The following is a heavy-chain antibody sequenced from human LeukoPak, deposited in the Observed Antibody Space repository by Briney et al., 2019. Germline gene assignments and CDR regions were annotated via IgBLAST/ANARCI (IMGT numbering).Heavy chain of an antibody. J-gene: IGHJ4*02. CDR1: EFTFNIYW. D-gene: IGHD3-3*01. Sequence: GGSLRLSCAASEFTFNIYWMSWVRQAPGRGLEWVANIKQDGSEKYYVDSVEGRFTISRDNAKNSLYLQMNSLRAEDTAVYYCARVRFLERSQYYFDYWGQGTLVTVSS. V-gene: IGHV3-7*01. CDR3: ARVRFLERSQYYFDY. CDR2: IKQDGSEK.